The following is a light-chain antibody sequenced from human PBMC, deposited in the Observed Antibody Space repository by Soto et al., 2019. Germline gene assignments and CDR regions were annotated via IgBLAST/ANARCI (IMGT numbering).Light chain of an antibody. V-gene: IGKV1-5*03. J-gene: IGKJ1*01. CDR3: QHYNSYSEA. CDR2: KAF. CDR1: QTISSW. Sequence: DIQMTQSPSTLSGSVGDRVTIPCRASQTISSWLAWYQQKPGKAPKLLIYKAFTLKSGVPSRFSGSGSGTEFTLTISSLQPDDFATYYCQHYNSYSEAFGQGTKVELK.